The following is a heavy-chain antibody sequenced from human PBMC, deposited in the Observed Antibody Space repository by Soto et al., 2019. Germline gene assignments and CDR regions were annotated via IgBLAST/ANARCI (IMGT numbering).Heavy chain of an antibody. Sequence: ASVKVSCKTSGYIFTTYGISWVRQAPGQGLEWMGWISAYNGDTIYAQKFQDRLTLTTDTSTGTAYMELRSLSSDDTAFYYCARDSRRFLEWLPNWFDPWGQGTLVTVSS. CDR1: GYIFTTYG. J-gene: IGHJ5*02. CDR3: ARDSRRFLEWLPNWFDP. V-gene: IGHV1-18*01. CDR2: ISAYNGDT. D-gene: IGHD3-3*01.